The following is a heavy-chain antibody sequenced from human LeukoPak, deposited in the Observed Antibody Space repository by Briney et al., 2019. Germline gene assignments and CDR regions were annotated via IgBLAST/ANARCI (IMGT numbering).Heavy chain of an antibody. CDR2: IWYDGSNK. Sequence: GRSLRLSCTASGFTFSSYGMHWVRQAPGKGLEWVAVIWYDGSNKYYADSVKGRFTISRDNSKNTLYLQMNSLRAEDTAVYYCARDQGSGYYSWFGYWGQGTLVTVSS. D-gene: IGHD3-22*01. J-gene: IGHJ4*02. CDR3: ARDQGSGYYSWFGY. CDR1: GFTFSSYG. V-gene: IGHV3-33*01.